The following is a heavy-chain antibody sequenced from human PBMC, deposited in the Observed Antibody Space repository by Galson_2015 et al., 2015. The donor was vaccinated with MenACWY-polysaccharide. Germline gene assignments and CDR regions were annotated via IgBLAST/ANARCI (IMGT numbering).Heavy chain of an antibody. CDR2: IKSKTDDGTT. Sequence: SLRLSCAASGFTFSNAWMSWVRQAPGKGLEWVGRIKSKTDDGTTDYAAPVKGRFTISRDDSKNTLYLQMNSLKTEDTAVYYCTTGRYYYDSSAIYYFDYWGQGTLVTVSS. CDR1: GFTFSNAW. V-gene: IGHV3-15*01. CDR3: TTGRYYYDSSAIYYFDY. D-gene: IGHD3-22*01. J-gene: IGHJ4*02.